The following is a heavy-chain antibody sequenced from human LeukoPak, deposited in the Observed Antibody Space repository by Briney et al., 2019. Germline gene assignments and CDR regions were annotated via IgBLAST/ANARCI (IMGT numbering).Heavy chain of an antibody. V-gene: IGHV4-59*01. D-gene: IGHD3-10*01. CDR3: ARGYGSGSYYMAFDP. CDR1: GGSISSYY. J-gene: IGHJ5*02. Sequence: SETLSLTCTVSGGSISSYYWSWIRQPPGKGLEWTGYIYYSGSTNYNPSLKSRVTISVDTSKNQFSLKPSSVTAADTAVYYCARGYGSGSYYMAFDPWGQGTLVTVSS. CDR2: IYYSGST.